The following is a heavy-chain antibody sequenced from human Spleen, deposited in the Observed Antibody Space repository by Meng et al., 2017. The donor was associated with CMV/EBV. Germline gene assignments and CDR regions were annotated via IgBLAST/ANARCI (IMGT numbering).Heavy chain of an antibody. CDR1: GYTFVGYY. V-gene: IGHV1-2*06. D-gene: IGHD3-22*01. CDR2: FNPNSGDA. J-gene: IGHJ5*02. CDR3: ASPSSGYLS. Sequence: ASVKVSCKASGYTFVGYYIHWLRQAPGQGLESMGRFNPNSGDANYAQKFQGRVTMTRDTSISTAYMELSRLRSDDTAVYYCASPSSGYLSWGQGTLVTVSS.